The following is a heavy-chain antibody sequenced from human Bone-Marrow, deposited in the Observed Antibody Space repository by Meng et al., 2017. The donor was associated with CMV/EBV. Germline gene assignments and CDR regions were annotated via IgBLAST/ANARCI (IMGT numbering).Heavy chain of an antibody. CDR3: ARGGEETPLDF. D-gene: IGHD3-10*01. Sequence: ASVKVSCKASGYTFMKYHITWVRLAPRRGLEWLGWIRRNNHDTTYPQKFKGRVTVSIDTSTSTAYMELTSLTPDDAAVYFCARGGEETPLDFWGQGTLVTVSS. J-gene: IGHJ4*02. CDR2: IRRNNHDT. CDR1: GYTFMKYH. V-gene: IGHV1-18*01.